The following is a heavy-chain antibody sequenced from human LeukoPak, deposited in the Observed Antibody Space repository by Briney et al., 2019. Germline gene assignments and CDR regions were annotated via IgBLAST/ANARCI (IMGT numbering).Heavy chain of an antibody. Sequence: ASVKVSCKASGGTFSSYAISWVRQAPGQGLEWMGGIIPIFGTANYAQKFQGRVTMTRDMSTSTVYMELSSLRSEDTAVYYCARERGGGSSSPYDYWGQGTLVTVSS. CDR2: IIPIFGTA. V-gene: IGHV1-69*05. CDR1: GGTFSSYA. D-gene: IGHD6-13*01. CDR3: ARERGGGSSSPYDY. J-gene: IGHJ4*02.